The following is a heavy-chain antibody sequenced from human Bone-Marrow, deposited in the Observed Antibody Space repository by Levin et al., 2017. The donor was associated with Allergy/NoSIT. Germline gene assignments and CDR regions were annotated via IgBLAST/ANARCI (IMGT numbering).Heavy chain of an antibody. J-gene: IGHJ3*02. CDR2: IYYSGST. Sequence: SSETLSLTCTVSGDSIKSYFWSWIRQPPGKGLEWIGYIYYSGSTNYNPSLKSRVTISIGTSKNQFSLKLNSVTAADTAMYYCTRDRLSASYDFWGDYYGGPGALDIWGQGTMVTVSS. V-gene: IGHV4-59*01. D-gene: IGHD3-3*01. CDR1: GDSIKSYF. CDR3: TRDRLSASYDFWGDYYGGPGALDI.